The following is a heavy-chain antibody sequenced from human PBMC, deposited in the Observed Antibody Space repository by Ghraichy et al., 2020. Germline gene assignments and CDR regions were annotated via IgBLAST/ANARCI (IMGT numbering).Heavy chain of an antibody. J-gene: IGHJ4*02. CDR2: IYSGGST. V-gene: IGHV3-53*01. CDR1: GFTVTTNY. Sequence: GESLNISCAASGFTVTTNYMTWFRQAPGKGLEWVSVIYSGGSTYYADSVKGRFTISRDNSKNTVYLQMNSLRAEDTAVYYCAREEAIEGYFDNWGQGTLVTVSS. CDR3: AREEAIEGYFDN.